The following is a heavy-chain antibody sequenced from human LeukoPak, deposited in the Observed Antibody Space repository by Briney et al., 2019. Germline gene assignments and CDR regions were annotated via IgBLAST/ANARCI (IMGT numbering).Heavy chain of an antibody. V-gene: IGHV3-23*01. CDR1: GFTFSTYA. D-gene: IGHD3-22*01. CDR2: IGASGADT. J-gene: IGHJ3*01. Sequence: GGSLRLSCTASGFTFSTYAMTWVRQAPGKGLDWVSGIGASGADTYYADSAKGRFTVSRDNSKNTLYPQMSSLRADDTAVYFCAKRPRDSSGYYLGAFDGWGQGTTVTVSS. CDR3: AKRPRDSSGYYLGAFDG.